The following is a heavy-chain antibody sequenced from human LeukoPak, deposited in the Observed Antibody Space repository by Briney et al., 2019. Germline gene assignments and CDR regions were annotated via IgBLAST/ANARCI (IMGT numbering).Heavy chain of an antibody. J-gene: IGHJ4*02. CDR2: INGNGDST. CDR1: GFTFSSYA. CDR3: ANVRYKYGKDY. V-gene: IGHV3-23*01. Sequence: GGSLGLSCAASGFTFSSYAMSWVRQAPGKGLEGVSGINGNGDSTYYADSVKGRFTISRDNSKNTLYLQMNSLRAEDTAVYYCANVRYKYGKDYWGQGTLVTVSS. D-gene: IGHD5-18*01.